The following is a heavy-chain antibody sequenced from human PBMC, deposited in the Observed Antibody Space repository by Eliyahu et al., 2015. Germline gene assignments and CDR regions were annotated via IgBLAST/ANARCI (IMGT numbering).Heavy chain of an antibody. CDR2: TYYRSKWYS. D-gene: IGHD3-10*01. J-gene: IGHJ3*01. CDR3: ARRGGNSMTLDV. CDR1: GDXVSSNSVS. Sequence: QVQLQQXGPGLVKPSXTLSLTCAISGDXVSSNSVSWTWIRQSPSRGLEWLGMTYYRSKWYSEYAASLLGRISINADTSKNHFSLRLNSLTPEDTGLYYCARRGGNSMTLDVWDQGTMVTVSP. V-gene: IGHV6-1*01.